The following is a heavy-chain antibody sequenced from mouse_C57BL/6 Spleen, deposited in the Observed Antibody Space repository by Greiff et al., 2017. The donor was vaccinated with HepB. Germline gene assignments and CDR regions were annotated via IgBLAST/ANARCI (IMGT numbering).Heavy chain of an antibody. CDR3: ASYYDYDRAMDY. CDR1: GYTFTSYG. Sequence: VKLVESGAELARPGASVKLSCKASGYTFTSYGISWVKQRTGQGLEWIGEIYPRSGNTYYNEKFKGKATLTADKSSSTAYMELRSLTSEDSAVYFCASYYDYDRAMDYWGQGTSVTVSS. D-gene: IGHD2-4*01. J-gene: IGHJ4*01. CDR2: IYPRSGNT. V-gene: IGHV1-81*01.